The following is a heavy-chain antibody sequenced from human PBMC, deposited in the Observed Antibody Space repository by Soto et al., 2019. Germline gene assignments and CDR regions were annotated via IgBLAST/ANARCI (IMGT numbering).Heavy chain of an antibody. CDR3: TMATVDGGNCYFAH. CDR2: IMYDGNTK. D-gene: IGHD2-21*01. V-gene: IGHV3-30-3*01. Sequence: GGSLRLSCAASGFVFGSYAMHWVRQAPGKGLEWVAVIMYDGNTKYYADSVKGRFTISRDNSKNILYVQMNSLRAEDTAVYYFTMATVDGGNCYFAHWGQGTLVTVSS. J-gene: IGHJ5*02. CDR1: GFVFGSYA.